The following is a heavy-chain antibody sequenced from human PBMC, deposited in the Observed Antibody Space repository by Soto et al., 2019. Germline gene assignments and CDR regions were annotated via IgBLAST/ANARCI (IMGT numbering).Heavy chain of an antibody. Sequence: PPESRSLTCAVYGASSSGHSCVFVRHLPGKGLEWIGEINHTASTKHNPYLKSRITISVDTSKNQFSLRRSTVDDADTDVYSCARDERQWLVDAFDIWGQETMVTVSS. J-gene: IGHJ3*02. CDR2: INHTAST. V-gene: IGHV4-34*01. CDR3: ARDERQWLVDAFDI. CDR1: GASSSGHS. D-gene: IGHD6-19*01.